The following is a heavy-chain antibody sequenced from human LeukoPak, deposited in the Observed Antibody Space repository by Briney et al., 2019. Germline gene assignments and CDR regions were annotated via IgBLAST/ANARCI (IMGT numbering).Heavy chain of an antibody. D-gene: IGHD3-10*01. Sequence: GGPLPHPHGASWLPLHCYSMHGVHPPARKGLAYVSFINRLWYDPVQADSVKGRFTISRDNSKTTLYLQMGSLRGEDMAVYYCARQKGSGSNWFDHWGQGTLVTVSS. CDR1: WLPLHCYS. V-gene: IGHV3-64*02. CDR3: ARQKGSGSNWFDH. J-gene: IGHJ5*02. CDR2: INRLWYDP.